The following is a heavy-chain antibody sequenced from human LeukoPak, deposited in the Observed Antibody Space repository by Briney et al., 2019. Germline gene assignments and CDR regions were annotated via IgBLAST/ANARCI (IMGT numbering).Heavy chain of an antibody. CDR2: ISGSGGST. V-gene: IGHV3-23*01. J-gene: IGHJ4*02. CDR1: GFTFSRYA. CDR3: AKGGYSSRADY. D-gene: IGHD6-13*01. Sequence: GGSLRLSCAASGFTFSRYAMSWVGQAPGKGLEWVSGISGSGGSTYSADSVKGRFTISRDNSKNTLYLQMNSLRAEDTAVYYCAKGGYSSRADYWGQGTLVTVSS.